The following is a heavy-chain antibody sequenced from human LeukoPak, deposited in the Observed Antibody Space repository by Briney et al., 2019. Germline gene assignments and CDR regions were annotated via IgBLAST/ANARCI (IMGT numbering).Heavy chain of an antibody. V-gene: IGHV3-33*03. CDR1: GFTFTSYG. CDR3: ARGIPIPATHPIDY. D-gene: IGHD2-21*01. CDR2: IWYDGSHI. J-gene: IGHJ4*02. Sequence: PGGSLRLSCAASGFTFTSYGMHWVRQAPGKGLEWVGMIWYDGSHIKYADSVEGRFSISRYTSKNTLYLQMNSLRADDTAVYYCARGIPIPATHPIDYWGQGSLVTVSS.